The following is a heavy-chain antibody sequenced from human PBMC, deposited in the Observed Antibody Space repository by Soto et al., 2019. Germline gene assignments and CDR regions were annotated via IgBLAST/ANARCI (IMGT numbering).Heavy chain of an antibody. CDR1: GYIFTTQD. V-gene: IGHV1-8*01. CDR2: VNPSSGNT. J-gene: IGHJ5*02. CDR3: ARASMYIWNDH. Sequence: QVQLRQSGAEIKRPGASVKVSCEASGYIFTTQDINWVRQASGQGLEWLGCVNPSSGNTAYAQKFHGRVTMTRDTSINTAYMELSSLRSDDTAVYYCARASMYIWNDHWGQGTLVTVSS.